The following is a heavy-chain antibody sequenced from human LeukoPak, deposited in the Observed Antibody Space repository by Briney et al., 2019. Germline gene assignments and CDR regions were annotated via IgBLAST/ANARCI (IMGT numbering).Heavy chain of an antibody. V-gene: IGHV1-69*04. CDR2: IIPILGIA. Sequence: GASVKVSCTASGGTFSIYAISWVRQAPGQGQEWMGRIIPILGIANYAKKFQGRVTITSDKSRSTAYMELRRLRSEDTAVYYCARTTPAVAGPFDYWGQGTLVTVSS. J-gene: IGHJ4*02. D-gene: IGHD6-19*01. CDR1: GGTFSIYA. CDR3: ARTTPAVAGPFDY.